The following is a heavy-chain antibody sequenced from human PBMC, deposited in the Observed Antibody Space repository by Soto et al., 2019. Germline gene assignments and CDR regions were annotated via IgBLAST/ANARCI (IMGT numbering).Heavy chain of an antibody. V-gene: IGHV2-5*02. Sequence: SGPTLVNPTQTLTLTCTFSGFALSTTGVGVGWIRQPPGKAPEWLALIYWDDDKRYSPSLKNRLTITKNTSENQVVLTLTNLDPVDTATYYCAHESEIGNYFDYWGQGTVVTVSS. CDR1: GFALSTTGVG. CDR2: IYWDDDK. J-gene: IGHJ4*02. CDR3: AHESEIGNYFDY. D-gene: IGHD2-15*01.